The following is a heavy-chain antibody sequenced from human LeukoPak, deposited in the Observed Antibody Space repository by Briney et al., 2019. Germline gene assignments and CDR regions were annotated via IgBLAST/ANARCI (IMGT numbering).Heavy chain of an antibody. D-gene: IGHD5-18*01. J-gene: IGHJ6*03. CDR1: GYTFTSYG. Sequence: SVKVSFKASGYTFTSYGISWVRQAPGQGLEWMGGIIPIFGTANYAQKFQGRVTITADKSTSTAYMELSSLRSEDTAVYYCARNSGYSYDSYMDVWGKGTTVTVSS. CDR2: IIPIFGTA. CDR3: ARNSGYSYDSYMDV. V-gene: IGHV1-69*06.